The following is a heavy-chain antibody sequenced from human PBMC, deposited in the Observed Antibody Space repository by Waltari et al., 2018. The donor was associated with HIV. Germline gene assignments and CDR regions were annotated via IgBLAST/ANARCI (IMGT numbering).Heavy chain of an antibody. D-gene: IGHD4-17*01. J-gene: IGHJ4*02. CDR2: ISASGGAS. CDR1: GFLFSSYA. V-gene: IGHV3-23*04. Sequence: EVQLVASGGGLVQPGGSMRLSCAASGFLFSSYAVSWVRQAPGKGLNWISSISASGGASDYADSVKGRFIVSRDNSRNTLHLHMNSLTVDDTALYFCARHGDYGDIWGYLDHWGLGTLVTVSS. CDR3: ARHGDYGDIWGYLDH.